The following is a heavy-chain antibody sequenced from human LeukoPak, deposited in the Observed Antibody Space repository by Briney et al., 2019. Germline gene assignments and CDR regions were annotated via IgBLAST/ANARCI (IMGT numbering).Heavy chain of an antibody. J-gene: IGHJ6*02. V-gene: IGHV5-51*01. CDR1: GYSFTSYW. CDR2: IYPGDSDT. Sequence: GESLKTSCKGSGYSFTSYWIGWVRQMPGKGLEWMGIIYPGDSDTRYSPSFQGQVTISADKSISTAYLQWSSLKASDTAMYYCARHLAHPSQYCSGGSCYPYYYYYGMDVWGQGTTVTVSS. CDR3: ARHLAHPSQYCSGGSCYPYYYYYGMDV. D-gene: IGHD2-15*01.